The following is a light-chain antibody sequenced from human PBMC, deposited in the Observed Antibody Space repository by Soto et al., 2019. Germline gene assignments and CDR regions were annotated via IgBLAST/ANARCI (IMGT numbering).Light chain of an antibody. V-gene: IGLV2-14*01. CDR1: SSDVGGYNY. CDR3: SSYTSSTTYV. J-gene: IGLJ1*01. Sequence: QSVLTQPASVSGSPGQSITISCTGTSSDVGGYNYVSWYQQHPGKAPKLMIYEVSNRPSGVSFRFSGSKSGNTASLTISGLQAEVEADYYCSSYTSSTTYVFGTGTKVTVL. CDR2: EVS.